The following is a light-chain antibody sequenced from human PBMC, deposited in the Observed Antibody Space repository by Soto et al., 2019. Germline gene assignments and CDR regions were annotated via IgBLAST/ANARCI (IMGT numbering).Light chain of an antibody. Sequence: EIVLTQSPGTLSLSPGERATLSCRASQSVSSSYLAWYQQKPGQAPRLLIYGASSRSTGIPDRFSGSGSGTDFTLTIRRLEPEDFAVYYWQQYGSSRTFGQRTEFEIK. V-gene: IGKV3-20*01. CDR1: QSVSSSY. CDR2: GAS. J-gene: IGKJ1*01. CDR3: QQYGSSRT.